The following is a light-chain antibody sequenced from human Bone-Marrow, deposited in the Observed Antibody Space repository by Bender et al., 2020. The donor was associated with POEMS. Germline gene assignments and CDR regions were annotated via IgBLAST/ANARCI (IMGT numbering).Light chain of an antibody. Sequence: SYELTQPPAVSVSPGQTASITCSGDKLGDKYASWYQQKPGQSPVLVIYQDSERPSGIPERFSGSKSGTSASLAITGLQAEDEGDYYCQSYDNSLGGWVFGGGTKLTVL. J-gene: IGLJ3*02. CDR1: KLGDKY. CDR2: QDS. CDR3: QSYDNSLGGWV. V-gene: IGLV3-1*01.